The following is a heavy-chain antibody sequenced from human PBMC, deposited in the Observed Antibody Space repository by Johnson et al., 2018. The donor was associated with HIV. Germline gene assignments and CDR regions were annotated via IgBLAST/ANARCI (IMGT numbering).Heavy chain of an antibody. D-gene: IGHD6-19*01. J-gene: IGHJ3*02. CDR1: GFTFSSYA. CDR2: ISSNGGST. V-gene: IGHV3-64*01. CDR3: ARDRWLGDAFDI. Sequence: VQLVESGGGLVKPGGSLRLSCAASGFTFSSYAMHWVRQAPGKGLEYVSAISSNGGSTYYANSVKGRFTISRDNSKNTLYLQMGSLRAEDMAVYYCARDRWLGDAFDIWGQGTMVTVSS.